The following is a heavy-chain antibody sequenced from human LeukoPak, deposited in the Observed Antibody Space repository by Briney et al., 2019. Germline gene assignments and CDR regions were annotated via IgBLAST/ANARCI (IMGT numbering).Heavy chain of an antibody. J-gene: IGHJ4*02. V-gene: IGHV4-4*07. CDR1: GGSISSYY. Sequence: SETLSLTCTVSGGSISSYYWGWIRQPAGKGLEWIGRIYTSGSTNYNPSLKSRVTMSVDTSKTQFSLKLSSVTAADTAVYYCARDRTVTGVDYWGQGTLVTVSS. CDR2: IYTSGST. D-gene: IGHD4-23*01. CDR3: ARDRTVTGVDY.